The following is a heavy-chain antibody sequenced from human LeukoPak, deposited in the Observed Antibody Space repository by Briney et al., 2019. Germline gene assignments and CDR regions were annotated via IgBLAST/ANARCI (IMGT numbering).Heavy chain of an antibody. CDR3: AKSRDFWSGYYNYYYYGMDV. CDR1: GLTFNSYA. D-gene: IGHD3-3*01. V-gene: IGHV3-23*01. J-gene: IGHJ6*02. Sequence: GGSLRLSCAASGLTFNSYAMSWVRQAPGKGLEWVSAISGSGGSTYYADSVKGRFTISRDNSKNTLYLQMNSLRAEDTAVYYCAKSRDFWSGYYNYYYYGMDVWGQGTTVTVSS. CDR2: ISGSGGST.